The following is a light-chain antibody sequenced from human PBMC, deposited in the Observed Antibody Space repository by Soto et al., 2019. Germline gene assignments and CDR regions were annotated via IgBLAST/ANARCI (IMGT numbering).Light chain of an antibody. Sequence: EIVLTQSPGTLSLSPGERATLSCRASQSLGSSQLAWSQQPPGQAPRLLIYGASSRATGIPDRFSGSGSGTDFTLTISRLEPEDFAVYYCQRYGSSVTFGGGTKVEIK. CDR2: GAS. CDR3: QRYGSSVT. J-gene: IGKJ4*01. V-gene: IGKV3-20*01. CDR1: QSLGSSQ.